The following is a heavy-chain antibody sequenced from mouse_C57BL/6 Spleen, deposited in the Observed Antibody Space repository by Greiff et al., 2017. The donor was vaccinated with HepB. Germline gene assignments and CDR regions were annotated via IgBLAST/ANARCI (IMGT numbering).Heavy chain of an antibody. CDR3: ARSELTGTGKNFDY. Sequence: VQLQQPGAELVKPGASVKLSCKASGYTFTSYWMQWVKQRPGQGLEWIGEIDPSDSYTNYNQKFKGKATLTVDTSSSTAYMQLSSLTSEDSAVYYCARSELTGTGKNFDYWGQGTTLTVSS. CDR1: GYTFTSYW. V-gene: IGHV1-50*01. CDR2: IDPSDSYT. D-gene: IGHD4-1*01. J-gene: IGHJ2*01.